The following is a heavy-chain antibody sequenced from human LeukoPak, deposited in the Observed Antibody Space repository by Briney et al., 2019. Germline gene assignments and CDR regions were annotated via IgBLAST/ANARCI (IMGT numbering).Heavy chain of an antibody. CDR2: ISSSSSYI. D-gene: IGHD2-2*01. CDR3: ATARTGYCSSTSCSP. CDR1: GFTFSSYS. Sequence: GGSLRLSCAASGFTFSSYSMNWVRQAPGKGLEWVSSISSSSSYIYYADSVKGRFTISRDNAKNSLCLQMNSLRAEDTAVYYCATARTGYCSSTSCSPWGQGTLVTVSS. V-gene: IGHV3-21*01. J-gene: IGHJ5*02.